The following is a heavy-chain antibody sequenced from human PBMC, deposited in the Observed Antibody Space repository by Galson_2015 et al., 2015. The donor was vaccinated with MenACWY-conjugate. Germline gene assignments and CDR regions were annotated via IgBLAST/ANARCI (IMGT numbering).Heavy chain of an antibody. CDR3: AGAYSGSRVQYFQH. CDR2: IYYSGST. J-gene: IGHJ1*01. Sequence: ETLSLTCTVSGGSISSSNYYWGWIRQPPGKGLEWIGGIYYSGSTNYNPSLKSRVTISVDTSKNQFSLKLSSVTAADTAVYYCAGAYSGSRVQYFQHWGQGTLVTVSS. CDR1: GGSISSSNYY. D-gene: IGHD1-26*01. V-gene: IGHV4-39*07.